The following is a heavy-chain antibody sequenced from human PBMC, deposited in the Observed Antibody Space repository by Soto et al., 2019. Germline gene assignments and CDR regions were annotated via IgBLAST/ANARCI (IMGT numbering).Heavy chain of an antibody. J-gene: IGHJ5*02. V-gene: IGHV1-46*01. CDR1: GYTFTSYY. D-gene: IGHD3-9*01. CDR2: INPNGGST. CDR3: AREGYDILTGYTKTTHQGWFDP. Sequence: ASVKVSCKASGYTFTSYYMHWVRQAPGQGLEWMGIINPNGGSTSYAQKFQGRVTMTRDTSTSTVYMELSSLRSEDTAVYYCAREGYDILTGYTKTTHQGWFDPWGQGTLVTVSS.